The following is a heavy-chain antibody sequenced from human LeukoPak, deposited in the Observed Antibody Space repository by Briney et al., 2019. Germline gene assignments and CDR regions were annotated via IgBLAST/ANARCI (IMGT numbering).Heavy chain of an antibody. CDR1: GGSVRSYY. J-gene: IGHJ1*01. CDR2: TYYSGNT. D-gene: IGHD3-22*01. CDR3: ARDQTYYVSSGYYYVTYLQH. V-gene: IGHV4-59*02. Sequence: PSETLSLTCTVSGGSVRSYYWSWVRQPPGKGLEWIGYTYYSGNTNYNPSLKSRVTMSLDTSKKQFSLNLTSVTAADTAVYYCARDQTYYVSSGYYYVTYLQHWGQGILVTVSS.